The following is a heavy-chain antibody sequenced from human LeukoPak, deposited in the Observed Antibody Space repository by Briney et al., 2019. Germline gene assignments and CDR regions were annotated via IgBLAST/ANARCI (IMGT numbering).Heavy chain of an antibody. CDR2: IYTSGST. V-gene: IGHV4-61*02. CDR3: AREGAGPFGELSPYDY. Sequence: PSETLSLTCTVSGGSVSSGNYYWTWIRQPAGKGLEWIGRIYTSGSTNYNPSLKSRVTISIDASKNQFSLKLSSVTAADTAVYYCAREGAGPFGELSPYDYWGQGTLVTVSS. J-gene: IGHJ4*02. CDR1: GGSVSSGNYY. D-gene: IGHD3-10*01.